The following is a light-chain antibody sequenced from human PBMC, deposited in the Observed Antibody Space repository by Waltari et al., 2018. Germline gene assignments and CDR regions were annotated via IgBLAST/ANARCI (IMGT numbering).Light chain of an antibody. J-gene: IGLJ2*01. CDR1: SSTIGSNI. Sequence: QSVLTQPPSASGAPGQRVTISCSGSSSTIGSNIVHWYQPVPGTTPKLPIYRNDQRPSGVPDRFSGSKSDTSASLAISGLRSDDEADYFCASWDDSLNGRWEFGGGTKVTVI. CDR3: ASWDDSLNGRWE. V-gene: IGLV1-44*01. CDR2: RND.